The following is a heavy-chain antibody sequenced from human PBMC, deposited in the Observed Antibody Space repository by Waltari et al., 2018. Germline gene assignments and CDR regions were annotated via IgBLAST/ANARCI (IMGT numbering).Heavy chain of an antibody. CDR1: GFTFRAYA. Sequence: EVQLMESGGALVQPGGSLRLSGIASGFTFRAYAMNWVRQAPGKGLEWFSYISSSSSAIYYADSVKGRFTISRDNANNSLYLQMNSLRAEDTAIYYCARVPTVVLSLAVYFDYWGQRSLVTVSS. V-gene: IGHV3-48*01. D-gene: IGHD4-17*01. CDR3: ARVPTVVLSLAVYFDY. J-gene: IGHJ4*02. CDR2: ISSSSSAI.